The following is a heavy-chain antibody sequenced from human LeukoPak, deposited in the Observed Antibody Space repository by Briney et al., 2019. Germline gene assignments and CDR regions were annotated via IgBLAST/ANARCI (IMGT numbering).Heavy chain of an antibody. CDR1: GGSISSYY. D-gene: IGHD5/OR15-5a*01. Sequence: SETLSLTCTVSGGSISSYYWSWIRQPPGKGLEWIGYIYYSGSTNYNPSLKSRVTISVDTSKNQFSLKLSSVTAADTAIYYCARSVLGIDGTFDFWGQGTLVTVSS. CDR3: ARSVLGIDGTFDF. J-gene: IGHJ4*02. CDR2: IYYSGST. V-gene: IGHV4-59*12.